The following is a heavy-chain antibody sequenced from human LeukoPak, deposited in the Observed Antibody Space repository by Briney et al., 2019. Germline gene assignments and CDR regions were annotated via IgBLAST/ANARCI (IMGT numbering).Heavy chain of an antibody. D-gene: IGHD5-12*01. CDR3: ARRGSGYDLVGYFDY. CDR2: VNNDGGYT. Sequence: PGGSLRLSCAASGFTFSSYWMHWVRQAPGKGLVWVSRVNNDGGYTSCADSVKGRFTISRDNAKNSLYLQMNSLRAEDTAVYYCARRGSGYDLVGYFDYWGQGTLVTVSS. CDR1: GFTFSSYW. V-gene: IGHV3-74*01. J-gene: IGHJ4*02.